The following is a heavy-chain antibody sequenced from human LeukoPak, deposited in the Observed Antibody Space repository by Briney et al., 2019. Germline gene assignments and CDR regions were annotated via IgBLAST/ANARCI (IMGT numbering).Heavy chain of an antibody. CDR2: IKSSGDTL. CDR1: GFTFSDFY. CDR3: ARDTVPGQIYFDH. J-gene: IGHJ4*02. D-gene: IGHD6-19*01. V-gene: IGHV3-11*01. Sequence: GSLRLSCAASGFTFSDFYMSWVRQAPGKGLEWVSSIKSSGDTLPYADSVKGRFTISRDNAKNSLYLQMDRLRVEDTAVYYCARDTVPGQIYFDHWGQGTRVTVSA.